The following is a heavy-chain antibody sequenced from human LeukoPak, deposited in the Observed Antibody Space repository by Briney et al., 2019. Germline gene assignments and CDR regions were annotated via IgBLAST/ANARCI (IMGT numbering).Heavy chain of an antibody. Sequence: PGRSLRLSCAASGFTFDDYAMHWVRQAPGKGLEWVSGSSWNSGSIGYAGSVKGRFTISRDNAKNSLYLQMNSLRAEDMALYYCAKGGGRYNWNDVGDYWGQGTLVTVSS. V-gene: IGHV3-9*03. CDR1: GFTFDDYA. J-gene: IGHJ4*02. CDR3: AKGGGRYNWNDVGDY. CDR2: SSWNSGSI. D-gene: IGHD1-1*01.